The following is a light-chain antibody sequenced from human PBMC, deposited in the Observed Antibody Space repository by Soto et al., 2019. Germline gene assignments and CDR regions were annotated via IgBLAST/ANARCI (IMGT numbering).Light chain of an antibody. CDR3: QQYNSFSRYT. CDR1: QSIGSW. J-gene: IGKJ2*01. CDR2: KAS. Sequence: DIQMTQSPSTLSASLGDRVTMTCRASQSIGSWLAWYQQKPGKAPKLLIYKASNSESGVPSRFSGSGSGTEFTLTISSLQPDDFATYYCQQYNSFSRYTFGQGTKLEIK. V-gene: IGKV1-5*03.